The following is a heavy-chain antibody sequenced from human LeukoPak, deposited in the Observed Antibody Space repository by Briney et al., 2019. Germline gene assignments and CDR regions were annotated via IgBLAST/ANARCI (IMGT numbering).Heavy chain of an antibody. V-gene: IGHV7-4-1*02. J-gene: IGHJ4*02. Sequence: ASVKVSCKASGYTFTSYAMNWVRQAPGQGLEWMGWINTNTGNPTYAQGFTGRFVFSLDTSVSTAYLQISSLKAEDTAVYYCARDWGSMYSSGWYARDYWGQGTLVTVSS. D-gene: IGHD6-19*01. CDR1: GYTFTSYA. CDR3: ARDWGSMYSSGWYARDY. CDR2: INTNTGNP.